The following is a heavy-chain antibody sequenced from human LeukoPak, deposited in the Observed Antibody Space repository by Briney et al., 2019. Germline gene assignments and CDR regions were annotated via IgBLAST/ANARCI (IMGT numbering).Heavy chain of an antibody. J-gene: IGHJ4*02. V-gene: IGHV3-9*01. CDR2: ISWNSDSI. CDR1: GFIFNNYA. CDR3: AKDNRRHYTSGPNPDSLH. D-gene: IGHD6-19*01. Sequence: GGSLRLSCAGSGFIFNNYAMHWVRQPPGKGLEWVSGISWNSDSIDYADSVKGRFTISRDNAKNSLYLQMNSLRVEDTAFYYCAKDNRRHYTSGPNPDSLHWGQGALVTVSS.